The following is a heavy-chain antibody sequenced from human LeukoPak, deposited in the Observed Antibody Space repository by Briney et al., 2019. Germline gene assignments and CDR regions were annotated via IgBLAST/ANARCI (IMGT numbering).Heavy chain of an antibody. Sequence: GGSLRLSCAASGFTFSSYAMHWVRQAPGKGLEWVAVISYDGSNKYYADSVKGRFTISRDNSKNTLYLQMNSLRAEDMAVYFCAKRGVVIRVILVGFHKEAYYFDSWGQGALVTVSS. CDR2: ISYDGSNK. J-gene: IGHJ4*02. CDR1: GFTFSSYA. CDR3: AKRGVVIRVILVGFHKEAYYFDS. V-gene: IGHV3-30*07. D-gene: IGHD3-22*01.